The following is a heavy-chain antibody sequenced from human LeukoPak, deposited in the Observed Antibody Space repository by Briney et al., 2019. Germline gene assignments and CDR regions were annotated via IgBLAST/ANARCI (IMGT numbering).Heavy chain of an antibody. CDR2: IYKGRST. V-gene: IGHV4-31*03. J-gene: IGHJ4*02. CDR1: GDSINMMVNY. Sequence: SQTRSLTFSVAGDSINMMVNYLSWIRHSPGRGPEWIGYIYKGRSTSYTPSLKNRVTISVDTSKKQFSLILESVTAADTAVYYCARVVVPAAIVYWGQGIPVTVSS. D-gene: IGHD2-15*01. CDR3: ARVVVPAAIVY.